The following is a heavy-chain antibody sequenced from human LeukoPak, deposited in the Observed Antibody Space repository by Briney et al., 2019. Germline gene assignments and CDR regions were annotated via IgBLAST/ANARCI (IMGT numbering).Heavy chain of an antibody. CDR2: ISYDGSNK. CDR3: ARAPQDPYYFDY. Sequence: GGSLRLSCAASGLTFSSYAMHWVRQAPGKGLEWVAVISYDGSNKYYADSVKGRFTISRDNSKNTLYLQMNSLRAEDTAVYYCARAPQDPYYFDYWGQGTLVTASS. J-gene: IGHJ4*02. V-gene: IGHV3-30*04. CDR1: GLTFSSYA.